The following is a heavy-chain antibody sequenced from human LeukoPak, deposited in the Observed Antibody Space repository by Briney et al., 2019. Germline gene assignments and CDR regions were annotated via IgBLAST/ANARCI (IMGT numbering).Heavy chain of an antibody. D-gene: IGHD4-11*01. CDR1: GGSFSGYY. J-gene: IGHJ6*03. Sequence: SETLSLTCAVYGGSFSGYYWSWIRQPPGRGLEWIGEINHSGSTNYNPSLKSRVTISVDTSKNQFSLKLSSVTAADTAVYYCAREDYSKWDYYYYMDVWGKGTTVTVSS. CDR3: AREDYSKWDYYYYMDV. CDR2: INHSGST. V-gene: IGHV4-34*01.